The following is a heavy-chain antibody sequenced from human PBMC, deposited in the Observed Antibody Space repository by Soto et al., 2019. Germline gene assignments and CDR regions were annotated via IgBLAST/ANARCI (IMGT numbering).Heavy chain of an antibody. CDR2: IIPILGTT. CDR1: GGTFSSYT. V-gene: IGHV1-69*08. D-gene: IGHD3-10*01. Sequence: SVKVSCKASGGTFSSYTISWVRQAPGQGLEWMGRIIPILGTTSYAQKFQGRVTMTRDTSTSTVYMELSSLRSEDTAVYYCARTKNWNSGEYFQYWGQGTLVTVSS. CDR3: ARTKNWNSGEYFQY. J-gene: IGHJ1*01.